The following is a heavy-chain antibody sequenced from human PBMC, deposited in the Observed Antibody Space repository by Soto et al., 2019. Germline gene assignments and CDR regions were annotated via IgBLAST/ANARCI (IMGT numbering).Heavy chain of an antibody. V-gene: IGHV4-30-4*01. J-gene: IGHJ4*02. CDR3: ARGSPRGAMAMWY. CDR1: GGSISSGDYY. Sequence: QVQLQESGPGLVKPSQTLSLTCTVSGGSISSGDYYWSWIRQPPGKGLEWIGYIYYSGITYYNPSLKSRVTISVDTSKNQFSLKLSSVTAADTAVYYCARGSPRGAMAMWYWGQGTLVTVSS. CDR2: IYYSGIT. D-gene: IGHD5-18*01.